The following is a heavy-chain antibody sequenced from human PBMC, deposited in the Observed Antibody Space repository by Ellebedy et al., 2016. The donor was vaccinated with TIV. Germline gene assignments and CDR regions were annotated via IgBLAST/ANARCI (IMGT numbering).Heavy chain of an antibody. CDR3: ARDESTTVTTVN. CDR1: GGSISSSSYY. D-gene: IGHD4-17*01. CDR2: IYYSGST. V-gene: IGHV4-39*07. Sequence: SETLSLXXTVSGGSISSSSYYWGWIRQPPGKGLEWIGSIYYSGSTYYNPSLKSRVTISVDTSKNQFSLKLSSVTAADTAVYYCARDESTTVTTVNWGQGTLVTVSS. J-gene: IGHJ4*02.